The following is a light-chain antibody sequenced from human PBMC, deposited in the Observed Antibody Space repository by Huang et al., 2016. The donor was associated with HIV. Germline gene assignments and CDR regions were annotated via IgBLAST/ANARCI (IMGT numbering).Light chain of an antibody. J-gene: IGKJ5*01. CDR1: QSVSSGY. Sequence: EIVLTQSPGTLSLSPGERATLSCRASQSVSSGYLAWYQQKPGQAPRLLSYGASSRATGIPDRFSGSGSGTDFTLTISRLEPDDFAVYYCQQYGASPKITFGQGTRLEIK. CDR3: QQYGASPKIT. CDR2: GAS. V-gene: IGKV3-20*01.